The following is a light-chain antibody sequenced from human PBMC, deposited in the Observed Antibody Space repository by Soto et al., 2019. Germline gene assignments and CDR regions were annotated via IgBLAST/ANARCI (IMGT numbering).Light chain of an antibody. Sequence: EIVLTQSPGTLSLSPGERATLSCRARQSVSSSQLTWYQQKPGQAPSLLIYGASSRDTGIPDKFSGSGSGTDLTLTISRLEPEVFAVYYCLQYGSLPFTFGPGTKVDIQ. CDR3: LQYGSLPFT. V-gene: IGKV3-20*01. CDR1: QSVSSSQ. CDR2: GAS. J-gene: IGKJ3*01.